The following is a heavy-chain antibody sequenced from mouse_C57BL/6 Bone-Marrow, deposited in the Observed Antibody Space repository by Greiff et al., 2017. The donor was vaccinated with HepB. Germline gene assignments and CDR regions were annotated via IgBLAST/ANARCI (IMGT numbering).Heavy chain of an antibody. CDR1: GYTFTSYW. V-gene: IGHV1-52*01. CDR2: IDPSDSET. Sequence: VQLQQPGAELVRPGSSVKLSCKASGYTFTSYWMHWVKQRPIQGLEWIGKIDPSDSETHYNQKFKDKATLTVDKSSSTAYMQLSSLTSEDSAVYYCARGYSNLYAMDYWGQGTSVTVSS. J-gene: IGHJ4*01. CDR3: ARGYSNLYAMDY. D-gene: IGHD2-5*01.